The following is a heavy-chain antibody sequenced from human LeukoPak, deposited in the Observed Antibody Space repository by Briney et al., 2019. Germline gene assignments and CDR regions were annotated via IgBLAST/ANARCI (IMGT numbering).Heavy chain of an antibody. CDR2: IYSSGRT. D-gene: IGHD3-16*01. CDR1: GGSISSYY. V-gene: IGHV4-4*07. CDR3: ERDEGAFQH. J-gene: IGHJ1*01. Sequence: PSETLSLTCTVSGGSISSYYWSWIRQPAGKGLEWIGRIYSSGRTNYNTSLTSRVTISVDTSKNQFSLKLSSLTTADTAVYYCERDEGAFQHWGQGTLVTVSS.